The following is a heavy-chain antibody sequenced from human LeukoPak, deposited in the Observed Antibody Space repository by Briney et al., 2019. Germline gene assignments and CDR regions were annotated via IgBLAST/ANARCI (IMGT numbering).Heavy chain of an antibody. CDR1: GFTFSSYG. CDR3: AKLEGYSSSVGDY. Sequence: GGSLRLSCAASGFTFSSYGMHWVRQAPGKGLEWVAVISYDGSNKYYADSVKGRFTISRDNSKNTLYLQMNSLRAEDTAVYYCAKLEGYSSSVGDYWAQGPLVTVS. D-gene: IGHD6-6*01. V-gene: IGHV3-30*18. CDR2: ISYDGSNK. J-gene: IGHJ4*02.